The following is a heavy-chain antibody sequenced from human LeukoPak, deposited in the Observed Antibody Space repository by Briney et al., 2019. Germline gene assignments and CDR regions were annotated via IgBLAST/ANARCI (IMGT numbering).Heavy chain of an antibody. Sequence: PGGSLRLSCAASGFTFSSYAMSWVRQAPGKGLEWVAFIRYDGSNKYYADSVKGRFTISRDNSKNTLYLQMNSLRAEDTAVYYCAKTIMVRGVICWFDPWGQGTLVTVSS. CDR2: IRYDGSNK. CDR3: AKTIMVRGVICWFDP. CDR1: GFTFSSYA. D-gene: IGHD3-10*01. J-gene: IGHJ5*02. V-gene: IGHV3-30*02.